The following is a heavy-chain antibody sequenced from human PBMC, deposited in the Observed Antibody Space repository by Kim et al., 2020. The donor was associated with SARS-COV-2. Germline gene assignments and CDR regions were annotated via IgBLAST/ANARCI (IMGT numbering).Heavy chain of an antibody. CDR1: GFTFSSYA. Sequence: GGSLRLSCAASGFTFSSYAMHWVRQAPGKGLEWVAVISYDGRNKYYADSVKGRFTISRDNSKNTLYLQMNSLRAEDTAVYYCARDGVPGGIAAHFDYWGQGTLVTVSS. V-gene: IGHV3-30-3*01. J-gene: IGHJ4*02. D-gene: IGHD6-6*01. CDR2: ISYDGRNK. CDR3: ARDGVPGGIAAHFDY.